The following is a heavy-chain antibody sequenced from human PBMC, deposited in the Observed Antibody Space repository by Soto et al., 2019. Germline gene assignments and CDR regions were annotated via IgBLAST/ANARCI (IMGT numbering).Heavy chain of an antibody. J-gene: IGHJ3*02. CDR1: GESMRNSYN. V-gene: IGHV4-39*01. CDR3: ARSPRWSLQEMAFDI. Sequence: SETLSLTCNVSGESMRNSYNWAWIRQSPGKGLEWIGSVYYSGSTFYNPSLKSRVTISVDTSKNQFSLKLSSVTAADTAVYYCARSPRWSLQEMAFDIWGQGTMVTVSS. D-gene: IGHD2-8*01. CDR2: VYYSGST.